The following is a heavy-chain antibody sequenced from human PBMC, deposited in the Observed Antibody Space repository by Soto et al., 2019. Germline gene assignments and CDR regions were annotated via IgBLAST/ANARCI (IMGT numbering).Heavy chain of an antibody. J-gene: IGHJ4*02. D-gene: IGHD3-3*01. CDR1: GFTFGDYA. V-gene: IGHV3-49*03. CDR3: ARYDFWSGYPVDY. Sequence: GGSLRLSCTASGFTFGDYAMSWFRQAPGKGLEWVGFIRSKAYGGTTEYAASVKGRFTISRDDSKSIAYLQMNSLRAEDTAVYYCARYDFWSGYPVDYWGQGTLVTVSS. CDR2: IRSKAYGGTT.